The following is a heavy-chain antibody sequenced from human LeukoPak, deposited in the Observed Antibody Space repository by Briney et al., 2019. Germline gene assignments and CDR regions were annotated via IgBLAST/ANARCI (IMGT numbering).Heavy chain of an antibody. CDR2: INDDGSAT. Sequence: GGSLRLSCAASGFTFSNYWMHWVRQVPGKGLVWVSRINDDGSATFYADSVKGRFTISRDNAKNTLFLQMSSLRAEDTAVYYCARDPGPYDLIGFDYWGQGTLVTVSS. J-gene: IGHJ4*02. CDR1: GFTFSNYW. V-gene: IGHV3-74*01. CDR3: ARDPGPYDLIGFDY. D-gene: IGHD3-3*01.